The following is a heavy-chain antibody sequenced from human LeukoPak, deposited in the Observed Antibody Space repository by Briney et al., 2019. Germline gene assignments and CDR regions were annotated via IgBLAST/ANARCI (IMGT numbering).Heavy chain of an antibody. V-gene: IGHV1-46*01. Sequence: ASVKVSCKASGYTFTSYAMHWLRQAPGHGLEWMGIINPSSASTSYAQKFQGRVTMTRDTSTTTVYMELSSLRSEDTAVYYCARGAPVVVPTDYGPGYFRHWGQGTLVTVSS. D-gene: IGHD2-15*01. CDR2: INPSSAST. CDR3: ARGAPVVVPTDYGPGYFRH. CDR1: GYTFTSYA. J-gene: IGHJ1*01.